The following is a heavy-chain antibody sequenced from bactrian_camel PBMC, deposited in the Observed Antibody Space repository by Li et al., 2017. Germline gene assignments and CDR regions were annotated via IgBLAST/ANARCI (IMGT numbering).Heavy chain of an antibody. CDR2: IYTGGGST. J-gene: IGHJ6*01. D-gene: IGHD1*01. CDR3: AAERGSVGWVSFGY. Sequence: VQLVESGGGSVQPGGSLRLSCAASGFTFSSYVMSWVRQAPGKGLEWVSSIYTGGGSTYYADSVKGRFTISKDNAKNTLYLHMNSLKSEDTAVYYCAAERGSVGWVSFGYWSQGTQVTVS. CDR1: GFTFSSYV. V-gene: IGHV3S2*01.